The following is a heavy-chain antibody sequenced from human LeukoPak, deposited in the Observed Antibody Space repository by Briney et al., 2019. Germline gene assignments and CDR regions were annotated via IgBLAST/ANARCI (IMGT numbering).Heavy chain of an antibody. D-gene: IGHD1-14*01. CDR3: AKELSVRNQFDY. CDR1: GFPFSNYA. J-gene: IGHJ4*02. CDR2: ISGSGGST. Sequence: GSLRLSCTASGFPFSNYAMSWVRQAPGKGLEWVSGISGSGGSTYYADSVKGRFTISRDKSKNTLYLQMDSLRAEDTAVYYCAKELSVRNQFDYWGQGTLVTVSS. V-gene: IGHV3-23*01.